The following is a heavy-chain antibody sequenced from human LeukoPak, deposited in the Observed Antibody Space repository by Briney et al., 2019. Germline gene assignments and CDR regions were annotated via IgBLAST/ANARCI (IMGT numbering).Heavy chain of an antibody. J-gene: IGHJ4*02. CDR3: ARVPKSNYDSSGYSDY. CDR1: GYSFPSYW. Sequence: GESLKISCKGSGYSFPSYWISWVRQMPGKGLEWMGRIDPSDSYTNYRPSFQGHVSISADKSNSTAYLQWSSLKASETAMYYCARVPKSNYDSSGYSDYWGQGTLVTVSS. CDR2: IDPSDSYT. V-gene: IGHV5-10-1*01. D-gene: IGHD3-22*01.